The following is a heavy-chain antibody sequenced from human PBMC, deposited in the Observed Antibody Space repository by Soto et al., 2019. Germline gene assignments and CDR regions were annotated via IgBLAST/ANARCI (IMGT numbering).Heavy chain of an antibody. D-gene: IGHD3-22*01. CDR1: GGSISSYY. V-gene: IGHV4-59*01. CDR3: ARVGMTYYYDSSGYYLAY. Sequence: PSETLSLTCTVSGGSISSYYWSWIRQPPGKGLEWIGYIYYSGSTNYNPSLKSRVTISVDTSKNQFSLKLSSVTAADTAVYYCARVGMTYYYDSSGYYLAYWGQGTLVTVSS. J-gene: IGHJ4*02. CDR2: IYYSGST.